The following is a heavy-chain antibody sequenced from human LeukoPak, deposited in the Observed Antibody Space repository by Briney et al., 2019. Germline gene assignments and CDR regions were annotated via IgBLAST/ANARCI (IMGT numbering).Heavy chain of an antibody. Sequence: GGSLRLSCAASGFTFSTHAMTWVRQAPGKGLEWLSAISDSGGNTYYAESVKGRFTISRDNSKNTLYLQMNSLRAKDTAVYYCAKDPGGHWGQGTLVTVSS. CDR1: GFTFSTHA. V-gene: IGHV3-23*01. CDR2: ISDSGGNT. D-gene: IGHD3-10*01. CDR3: AKDPGGH. J-gene: IGHJ4*02.